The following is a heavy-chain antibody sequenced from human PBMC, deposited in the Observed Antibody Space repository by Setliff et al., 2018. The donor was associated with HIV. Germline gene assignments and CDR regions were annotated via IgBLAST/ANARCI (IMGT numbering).Heavy chain of an antibody. Sequence: SETLSLTCTVSGGSISSGNYYWSWIRQPAGKGLEWIGHIHYSGATNYNPSLKSRVTISLDTSRTQFSLRLSSVTAADTAVYYCARHSPNVGVRGDAFDIWGQGTVVTVSS. CDR3: ARHSPNVGVRGDAFDI. CDR2: IHYSGAT. D-gene: IGHD2-8*01. J-gene: IGHJ3*02. V-gene: IGHV4-61*09. CDR1: GGSISSGNYY.